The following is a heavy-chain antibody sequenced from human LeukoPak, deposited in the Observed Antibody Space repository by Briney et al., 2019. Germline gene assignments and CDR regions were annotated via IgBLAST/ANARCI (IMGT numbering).Heavy chain of an antibody. J-gene: IGHJ4*02. V-gene: IGHV4-34*01. CDR3: ATLVVGATTDFDY. Sequence: SETLSLTCAVYGGSFSGYYWSCIRQPPGKGLEWIGEINHSGSTNCNPSLKSRVTISVDTPKNQFSLKLSSVTAADTAVYYCATLVVGATTDFDYWGQGTLVTVSS. CDR1: GGSFSGYY. D-gene: IGHD1-26*01. CDR2: INHSGST.